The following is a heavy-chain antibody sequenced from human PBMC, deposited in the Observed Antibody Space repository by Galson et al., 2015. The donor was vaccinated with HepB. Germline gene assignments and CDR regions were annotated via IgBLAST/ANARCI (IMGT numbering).Heavy chain of an antibody. D-gene: IGHD1-26*01. J-gene: IGHJ4*02. CDR1: GFTFSSYG. CDR3: ARDRGFHSDSPAY. Sequence: SLRLSCAASGFTFSSYGMHWVRQAPGKGLEWMRVIWYDGSNKYYADSVKGRFTISRDNSKNTLFLQMNGLRVEDTGIYYCARDRGFHSDSPAYWGQGTMVIVS. V-gene: IGHV3-33*01. CDR2: IWYDGSNK.